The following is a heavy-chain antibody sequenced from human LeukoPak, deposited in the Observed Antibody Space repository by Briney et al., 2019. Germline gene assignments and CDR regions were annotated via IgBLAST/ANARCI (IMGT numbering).Heavy chain of an antibody. CDR1: GFTFDDYG. CDR2: INWNGGST. V-gene: IGHV3-20*01. J-gene: IGHJ3*02. Sequence: GGSLRLSCAASGFTFDDYGMSWVRQAPGKGLEWVSGINWNGGSTGYADSVKGRFTISRDNAKNSLYLQMNSLRAEDTALYHCARALYYDFWSGSPDDAFDIWGQGTMVTVSS. D-gene: IGHD3-3*01. CDR3: ARALYYDFWSGSPDDAFDI.